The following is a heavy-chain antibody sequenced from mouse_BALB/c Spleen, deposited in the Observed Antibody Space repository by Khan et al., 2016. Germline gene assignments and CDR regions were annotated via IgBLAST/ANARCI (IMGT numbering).Heavy chain of an antibody. Sequence: EGQLQESGPSLVKPSQTLSLTCSVTGDSITSGYWNWIRKFPGNKLEYMGYISYSGSTYYNPSLKSRISITRDTSKNQYYLQLNSVTTEDTATYYSARYDGSSYYAMDYWGQGTSVTVSS. CDR3: ARYDGSSYYAMDY. J-gene: IGHJ4*01. V-gene: IGHV3-8*02. CDR2: ISYSGST. CDR1: GDSITSGY. D-gene: IGHD1-1*01.